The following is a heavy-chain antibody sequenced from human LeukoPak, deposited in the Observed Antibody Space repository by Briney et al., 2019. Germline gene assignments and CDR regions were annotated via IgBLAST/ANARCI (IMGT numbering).Heavy chain of an antibody. CDR3: ARPSNYYDSSGSFDY. Sequence: PSETLSLTCAVYGGSFSGYFWSWIRQPPGKGLEWIGEINHSGSTTYNPSLKSRVTISVDTSKKQFSLNLTSVTAADTAVYYCARPSNYYDSSGSFDYWGQGTLVTVSS. CDR2: INHSGST. V-gene: IGHV4-34*01. CDR1: GGSFSGYF. J-gene: IGHJ4*02. D-gene: IGHD3-22*01.